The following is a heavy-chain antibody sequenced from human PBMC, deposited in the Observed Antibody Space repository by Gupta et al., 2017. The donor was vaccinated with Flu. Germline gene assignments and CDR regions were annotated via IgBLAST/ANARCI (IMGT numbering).Heavy chain of an antibody. J-gene: IGHJ3*02. CDR1: GFSFSYAY. V-gene: IGHV3-15*01. CDR3: TTDSSGGITFDI. Sequence: EGQLVESGGGLVKPGGSLRLSCAASGFSFSYAYMNWVRQAPGKGLEWVGRLKSEADGGTADYAAHVKGRFAISRDDSKNTLWLQMKSLRTEDTAVYYCTTDSSGGITFDIWGQGTPGTVSA. CDR2: LKSEADGGTA. D-gene: IGHD2-21*01.